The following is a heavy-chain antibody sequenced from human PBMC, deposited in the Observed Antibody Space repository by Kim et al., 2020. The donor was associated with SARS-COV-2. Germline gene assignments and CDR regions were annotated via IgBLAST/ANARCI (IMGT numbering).Heavy chain of an antibody. Sequence: RFTISRDNSKNTLYLQMNSLRAEDTAVYYCAKVPQLLWFGELLQGRGMDVWGQGTTVTVSS. J-gene: IGHJ6*02. CDR3: AKVPQLLWFGELLQGRGMDV. D-gene: IGHD3-10*01. V-gene: IGHV3-23*01.